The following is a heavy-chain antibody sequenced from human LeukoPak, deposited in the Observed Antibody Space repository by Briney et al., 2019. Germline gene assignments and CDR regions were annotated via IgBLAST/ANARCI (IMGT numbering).Heavy chain of an antibody. CDR3: ARSQTPGCSFCWFDP. CDR2: IYYSGST. V-gene: IGHV4-61*08. CDR1: GGSISSGDYY. J-gene: IGHJ5*02. Sequence: SETLSLTCTVSGGSISSGDYYWSWIRQPPGKGLEWIGYIYYSGSTNYNPSLKSRVTISVDTSKNQFSLELSSVTAADTAVYYCARSQTPGCSFCWFDPWGQGTLVTVSS. D-gene: IGHD3-10*02.